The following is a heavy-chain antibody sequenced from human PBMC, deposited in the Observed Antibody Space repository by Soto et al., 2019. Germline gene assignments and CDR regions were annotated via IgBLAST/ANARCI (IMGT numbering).Heavy chain of an antibody. V-gene: IGHV3-33*01. CDR1: GFTFSSYG. J-gene: IGHJ4*02. Sequence: QVQLVESGGGVVQPGRSLRLSCAASGFTFSSYGMHWVRQAPGKGLEWVAVIWYDGSNKYYADSVKGRFTISRDNSKNTLELQMDSLRAEDMAVDYCARKAGYSSGWYSLWGQGTMVTVSS. CDR2: IWYDGSNK. D-gene: IGHD6-19*01. CDR3: ARKAGYSSGWYSL.